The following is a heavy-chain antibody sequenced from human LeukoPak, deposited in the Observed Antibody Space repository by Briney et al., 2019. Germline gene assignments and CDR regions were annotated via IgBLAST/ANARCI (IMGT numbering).Heavy chain of an antibody. V-gene: IGHV4-59*08. CDR2: MYYSGST. Sequence: SETLSLTCTVSGASISSYYWSWIRQPPGKGLEWIAFMYYSGSTNYNPSLKSRATISVDTSKNQFSLKLSSVTAADTAVYYCARRSISGNSWDYFDYWGQGTLVTVSS. J-gene: IGHJ4*02. D-gene: IGHD4-23*01. CDR1: GASISSYY. CDR3: ARRSISGNSWDYFDY.